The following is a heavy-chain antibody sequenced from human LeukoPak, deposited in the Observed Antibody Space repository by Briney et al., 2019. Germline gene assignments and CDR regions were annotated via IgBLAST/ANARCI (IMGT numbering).Heavy chain of an antibody. Sequence: GGSLRLSCAASRFTFSSYAMSWVRQAPGKGLEWVSAISGSGGSTYYADSVKGRFTISRDNSKNTLYLQMNSLRAEDTAVYYCAKYAAGSGSYRDRRSYFDYWGQGTLVTVSS. J-gene: IGHJ4*02. CDR1: RFTFSSYA. V-gene: IGHV3-23*01. CDR3: AKYAAGSGSYRDRRSYFDY. D-gene: IGHD3-10*01. CDR2: ISGSGGST.